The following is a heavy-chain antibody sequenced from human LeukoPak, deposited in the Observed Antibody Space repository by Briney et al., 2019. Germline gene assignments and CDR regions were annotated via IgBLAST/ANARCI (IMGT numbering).Heavy chain of an antibody. CDR1: GGAISSSY. D-gene: IGHD1-26*01. J-gene: IGHJ4*02. Sequence: WETLSLTCTVSGGAISSSYWSWIRQPAGKELGWIGHVDTSGNPHYNPSLNSRVTISADASNNHISLNLSSVTAADTAVYYCARSGSFLFDCWGQGILVTVSS. V-gene: IGHV4-4*07. CDR2: VDTSGNP. CDR3: ARSGSFLFDC.